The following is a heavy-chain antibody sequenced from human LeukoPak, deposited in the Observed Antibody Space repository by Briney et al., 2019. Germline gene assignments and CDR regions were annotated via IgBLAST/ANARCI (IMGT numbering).Heavy chain of an antibody. V-gene: IGHV1-69*05. CDR1: RGTFSSYA. CDR2: IIPIFGTA. D-gene: IGHD3-22*01. J-gene: IGHJ4*02. Sequence: SVKVSCKASRGTFSSYAISWVRQAPGQGLEWIGRIIPIFGTANYAQKFQGRVTITTDESTSTAYMELSSLRSEDTAVYYCAREERYDSSGYYYASRTPLDYWGQGTLVTVSS. CDR3: AREERYDSSGYYYASRTPLDY.